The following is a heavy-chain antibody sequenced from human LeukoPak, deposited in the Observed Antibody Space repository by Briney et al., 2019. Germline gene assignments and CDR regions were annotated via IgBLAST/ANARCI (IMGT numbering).Heavy chain of an antibody. CDR2: VKSGNYDI. CDR3: ARDSDWAFDY. CDR1: GFTFNTYS. V-gene: IGHV3-48*01. D-gene: IGHD3-9*01. Sequence: GGSLRLSCAASGFTFNTYSMNWVRQAPGKGLEWLSYVKSGNYDIQYTDSVTGRFTVSRDSATNSLYLQMNDLKAEDTAVYYCARDSDWAFDYWGQGSLVTVSS. J-gene: IGHJ4*02.